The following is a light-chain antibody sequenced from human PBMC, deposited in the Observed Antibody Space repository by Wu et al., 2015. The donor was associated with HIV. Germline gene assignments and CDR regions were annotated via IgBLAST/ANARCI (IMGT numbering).Light chain of an antibody. V-gene: IGKV1-27*01. Sequence: DIQMTQSPSSLSASVGDRATLTCRASHGISYYLAWYQQKPGKVPRLLIYAASTLQSGVPSRFSGSGSGTEFTLTISSLQPEDVATYYCQRYNTVPRTFGQGTKVEIK. CDR3: QRYNTVPRT. CDR2: AAS. CDR1: HGISYY. J-gene: IGKJ1*01.